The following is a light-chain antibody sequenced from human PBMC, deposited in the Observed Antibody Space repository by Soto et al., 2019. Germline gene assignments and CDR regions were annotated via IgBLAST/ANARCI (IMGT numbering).Light chain of an antibody. V-gene: IGLV2-23*01. J-gene: IGLJ1*01. CDR1: SSDIGSYDL. Sequence: QSALTQPASVSGPLGQSIVISCTGSSSDIGSYDLVSWYQQYPGKAPKVVIFEGTKRPSGVSNRCSGSKSGNTAALTISGLQTEDEADYYCCSYAGSRTYVFGAGTKLTVL. CDR3: CSYAGSRTYV. CDR2: EGT.